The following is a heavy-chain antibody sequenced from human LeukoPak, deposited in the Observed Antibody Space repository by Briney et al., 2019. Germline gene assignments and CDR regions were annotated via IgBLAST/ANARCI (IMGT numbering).Heavy chain of an antibody. CDR2: INPNSGGT. CDR3: ARDLPTYYDFWSGYYPIDY. Sequence: ASVKVSCKASGYTFTGYYMHWVRQAPGQGLEWMGWINPNSGGTNYAQKFQGRVTMTRDTSISTAYMELSRLRSDDTAVYYYARDLPTYYDFWSGYYPIDYWGQGTLVTVSS. J-gene: IGHJ4*02. D-gene: IGHD3-3*01. CDR1: GYTFTGYY. V-gene: IGHV1-2*02.